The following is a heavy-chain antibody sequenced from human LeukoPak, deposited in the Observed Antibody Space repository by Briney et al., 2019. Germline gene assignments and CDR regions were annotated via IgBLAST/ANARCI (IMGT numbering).Heavy chain of an antibody. CDR1: GFTFSSYG. D-gene: IGHD3-3*01. CDR3: AEGPGRTIFGVVIKSSDY. J-gene: IGHJ4*02. CDR2: ISYDGSNK. Sequence: GRSLRLSCAASGFTFSSYGMHWVRQAPGKGLEWVAVISYDGSNKYYADSVKGRFTISRDNSKNTLYLQMNSLRAEDTAVYYCAEGPGRTIFGVVIKSSDYWGQGTLVTVSS. V-gene: IGHV3-30*18.